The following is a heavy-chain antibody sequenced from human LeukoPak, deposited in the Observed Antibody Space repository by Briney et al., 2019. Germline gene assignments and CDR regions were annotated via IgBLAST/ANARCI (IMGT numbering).Heavy chain of an antibody. Sequence: GGSLRLSCAASGFTVGTKYMNWVRQAPGKGLEWVSILYSGGDTYYADSVKGRFTISRDNSRNTLSLQMNSLRVEDTAVYYCARVGDHYHWYFDLWGRGTTVTVSS. CDR1: GFTVGTKY. J-gene: IGHJ2*01. CDR3: ARVGDHYHWYFDL. D-gene: IGHD3-10*01. CDR2: LYSGGDT. V-gene: IGHV3-53*01.